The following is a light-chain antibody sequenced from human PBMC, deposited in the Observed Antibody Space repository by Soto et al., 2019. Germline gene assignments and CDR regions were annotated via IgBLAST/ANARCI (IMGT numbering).Light chain of an antibody. Sequence: DIQMTQSPSTLSASVGDRVTITCRASQSISSWLAWYQQKPGKVPKVLIYDASTLESGVPSRFSGSGSGTEFTLTISSLQPDDFATYYCQQYNGYFYTFGQGTKLEIK. CDR2: DAS. J-gene: IGKJ2*01. CDR1: QSISSW. CDR3: QQYNGYFYT. V-gene: IGKV1-5*01.